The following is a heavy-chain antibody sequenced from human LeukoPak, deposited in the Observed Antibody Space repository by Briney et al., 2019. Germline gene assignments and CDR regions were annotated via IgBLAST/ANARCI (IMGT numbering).Heavy chain of an antibody. V-gene: IGHV4-30-4*08. CDR3: AREVAGYYDSSGYFGI. D-gene: IGHD3-22*01. CDR1: GGSISSGDYY. Sequence: SQTLSLTCTVSGGSISSGDYYWSWIRQPPGKGLEWIGYIYYSGSTYYNPSLKSRVTISVDTSKNQFSLKLSSVTAADTAVYYCAREVAGYYDSSGYFGIWGQGTMVTVFS. J-gene: IGHJ3*02. CDR2: IYYSGST.